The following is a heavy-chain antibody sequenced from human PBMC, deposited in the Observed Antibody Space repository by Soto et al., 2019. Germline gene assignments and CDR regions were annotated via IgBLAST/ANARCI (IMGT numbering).Heavy chain of an antibody. D-gene: IGHD6-13*01. J-gene: IGHJ4*02. CDR3: ARDTIAAAGIGIDY. CDR2: ISGSSSYT. CDR1: GFTFSDYY. V-gene: IGHV3-11*06. Sequence: QVQLVESGGGLVKPGGSLRLSCAASGFTFSDYYMSWIRQAPGKGLEWVSYISGSSSYTNYAHSVKGRFTISRDNAKNSLYLEMSSLRAEDTAVYYCARDTIAAAGIGIDYWGQGTLVTVSS.